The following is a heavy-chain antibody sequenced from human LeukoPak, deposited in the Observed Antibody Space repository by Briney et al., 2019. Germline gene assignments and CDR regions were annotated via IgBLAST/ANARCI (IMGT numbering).Heavy chain of an antibody. CDR1: GFTFTSSA. V-gene: IGHV1-58*02. CDR2: IVVGSGNT. D-gene: IGHD5-24*01. CDR3: AAKDGYNRNRYYFDC. Sequence: SVKVSCKASGFTFTSSAMQWVRQARGQRLEWIGWIVVGSGNTNYAQKFQERVTITRDMSTSTAYMELSSLRSEDTAVYYCAAKDGYNRNRYYFDCWGQGTLVTVSS. J-gene: IGHJ4*02.